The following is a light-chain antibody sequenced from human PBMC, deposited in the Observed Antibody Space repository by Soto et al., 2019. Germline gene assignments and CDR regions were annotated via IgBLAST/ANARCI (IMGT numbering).Light chain of an antibody. CDR2: GES. J-gene: IGKJ1*01. CDR3: HKCDSSPWT. V-gene: IGKV3-20*01. CDR1: QSLSSNY. Sequence: VLTQSPGTLSLSPGESATLSCRASQSLSSNYLAWYQQKPGQAPRLLIYGESSRATGIPDRLSGSGSGTDLNLTISRLEPEDFAVFYCHKCDSSPWTFGQGTKVDIK.